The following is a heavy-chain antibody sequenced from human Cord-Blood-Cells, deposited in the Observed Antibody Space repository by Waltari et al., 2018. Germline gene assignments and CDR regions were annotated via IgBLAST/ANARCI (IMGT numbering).Heavy chain of an antibody. CDR1: GFTFSSYS. CDR2: ISSSSSTI. CDR3: ASSSIAARPAFDY. Sequence: EVQLVESGGGLVQPGGSLRLSCAASGFTFSSYSMNWVRQAPGKGLECVSYISSSSSTIYYADSVKGRFTISRDNAKNSLYLQMNSLRDEDTAVYYCASSSIAARPAFDYWGQGTLVTVSS. J-gene: IGHJ4*02. D-gene: IGHD6-6*01. V-gene: IGHV3-48*02.